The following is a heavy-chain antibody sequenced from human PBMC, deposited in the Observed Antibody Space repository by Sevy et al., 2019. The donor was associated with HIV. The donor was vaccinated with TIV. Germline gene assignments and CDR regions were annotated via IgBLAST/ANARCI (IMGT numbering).Heavy chain of an antibody. J-gene: IGHJ6*02. Sequence: SETLSLTCTVSGGSISSGDYYWSWIRQPPGKGLEWIGYIYYSGSTYYNPSLKSRVTISVDTSNNQFSLKVSFVTAADTAVYYCARAGITMVRGGIGWYGMDVWGQGTTVTVSS. CDR3: ARAGITMVRGGIGWYGMDV. V-gene: IGHV4-30-4*01. D-gene: IGHD3-10*01. CDR2: IYYSGST. CDR1: GGSISSGDYY.